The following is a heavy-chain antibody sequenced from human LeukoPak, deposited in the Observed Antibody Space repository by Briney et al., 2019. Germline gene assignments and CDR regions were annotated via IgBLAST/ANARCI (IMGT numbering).Heavy chain of an antibody. V-gene: IGHV4-38-2*01. Sequence: SETLSLTCAVSGYSISSGYYWGWIRQPPGKGLEWIGSIYHSGSTHYNPSLKSRVTISVDTSKNQFSLRLSSVTAADTAVYYCARGAGMSPAATAYYYYMDVWGKGTTVTVSS. CDR2: IYHSGST. J-gene: IGHJ6*03. D-gene: IGHD2-2*01. CDR3: ARGAGMSPAATAYYYYMDV. CDR1: GYSISSGYY.